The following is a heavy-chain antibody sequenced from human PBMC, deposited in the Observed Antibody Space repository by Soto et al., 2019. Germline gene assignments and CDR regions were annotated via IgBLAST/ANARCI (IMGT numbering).Heavy chain of an antibody. CDR3: ARYCSSTSCYDYYYYGMDV. Sequence: QVQLVQSGAEVKKPGSSVKVSCKASGGTFSSYTISWVRQAPGQGLEWMGRIIPILGIANYAQKFQGRVTITADKSTSTAYMELSSLRSEDTAVYYCARYCSSTSCYDYYYYGMDVWGQGTTVTVSS. CDR1: GGTFSSYT. V-gene: IGHV1-69*02. CDR2: IIPILGIA. J-gene: IGHJ6*02. D-gene: IGHD2-2*01.